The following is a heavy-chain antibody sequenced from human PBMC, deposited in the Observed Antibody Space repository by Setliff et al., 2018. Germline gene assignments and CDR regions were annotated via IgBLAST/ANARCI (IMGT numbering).Heavy chain of an antibody. Sequence: KASETLSLTCTVSGGSISSGDYYWSWIRQPPGKGLEWIGYIYYSGSTYYNPSLKSRVTRSVDTSKNQFSLKLSSVTAADTAVYYCARGITMVRGVIIHNWFDPWGQGTLVTVSS. CDR2: IYYSGST. CDR3: ARGITMVRGVIIHNWFDP. V-gene: IGHV4-30-4*08. J-gene: IGHJ5*02. CDR1: GGSISSGDYY. D-gene: IGHD3-10*01.